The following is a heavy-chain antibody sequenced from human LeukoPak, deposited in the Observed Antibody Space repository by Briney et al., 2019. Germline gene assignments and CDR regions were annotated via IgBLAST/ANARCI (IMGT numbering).Heavy chain of an antibody. D-gene: IGHD3-22*01. CDR2: IYYSGST. CDR3: ARDGVYYYDSSGYYRVFDP. V-gene: IGHV4-31*03. J-gene: IGHJ5*02. CDR1: GGSISSGGYY. Sequence: PSQTLSLTCTVSGGSISSGGYYWSWIRQYPGKGLEWIGYIYYSGSTYYNPSLKSRVTISVDTSKNQFSLKLSSVTAADTAVYYCARDGVYYYDSSGYYRVFDPWGQGTLVTVSS.